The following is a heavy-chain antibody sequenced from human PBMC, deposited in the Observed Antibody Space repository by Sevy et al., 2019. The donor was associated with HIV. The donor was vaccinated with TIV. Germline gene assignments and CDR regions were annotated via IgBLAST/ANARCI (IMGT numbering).Heavy chain of an antibody. Sequence: ETLSLTCTVSGGSISSYYWSWIRQPPGKGLEWIGYIYYSGSTNYNPSLKSRVTISVDTSKNQFSLKLSSVTAPDTAVYYCARRDSGYDSYFDYWGQGTLVTVSS. J-gene: IGHJ4*02. CDR1: GGSISSYY. CDR3: ARRDSGYDSYFDY. D-gene: IGHD5-12*01. V-gene: IGHV4-59*01. CDR2: IYYSGST.